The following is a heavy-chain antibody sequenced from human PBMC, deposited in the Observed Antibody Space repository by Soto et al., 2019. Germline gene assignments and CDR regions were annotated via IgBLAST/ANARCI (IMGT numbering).Heavy chain of an antibody. V-gene: IGHV3-23*01. CDR3: AKDGPKGGYDSF. CDR2: ISGSGGST. Sequence: GESLKISCAASGFTFGTYAMSWVRQAPGKGLEWVSAISGSGGSTYYADSVKGRFTISRDNSKNTLYLQMNSLRAEDTAVYYCAKDGPKGGYDSFWGQGTLVTVSS. CDR1: GFTFGTYA. J-gene: IGHJ4*02. D-gene: IGHD5-12*01.